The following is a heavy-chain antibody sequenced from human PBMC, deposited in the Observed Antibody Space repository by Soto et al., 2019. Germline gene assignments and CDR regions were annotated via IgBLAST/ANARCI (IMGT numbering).Heavy chain of an antibody. J-gene: IGHJ4*02. Sequence: QITLKESGPTLVKPTQTLTLTCSFSGFSLSTNGVGVGWIRQPPGKALEWLSVLYWDDDRRYSPSLRSRLTITKDTSKNQVVLTMTNMDPVDTATYYCAHMTQMAYGDYPYDFWGQGTLVTVSS. CDR1: GFSLSTNGVG. CDR3: AHMTQMAYGDYPYDF. CDR2: LYWDDDR. D-gene: IGHD4-17*01. V-gene: IGHV2-5*02.